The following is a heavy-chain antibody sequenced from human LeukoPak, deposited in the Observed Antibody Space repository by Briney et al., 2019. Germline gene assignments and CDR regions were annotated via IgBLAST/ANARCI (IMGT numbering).Heavy chain of an antibody. V-gene: IGHV3-48*01. D-gene: IGHD5-12*01. Sequence: GGSLRLSCAASGFTFSSYAMNWVRQAPGKGLEWVSYISSSSSTIYYADSVKGRFTISRDNAKNSLYLQMNSLRAEDTAVYYCAREGLYSGYEGVFDYWGQGTLVTVSS. CDR1: GFTFSSYA. CDR3: AREGLYSGYEGVFDY. CDR2: ISSSSSTI. J-gene: IGHJ4*02.